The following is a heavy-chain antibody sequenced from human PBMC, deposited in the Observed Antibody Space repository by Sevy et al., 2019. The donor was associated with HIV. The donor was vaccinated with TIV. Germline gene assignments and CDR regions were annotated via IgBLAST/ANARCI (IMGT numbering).Heavy chain of an antibody. V-gene: IGHV3-30*18. CDR2: ISHEGINE. J-gene: IGHJ6*02. Sequence: GGSLRLSCIGSGFSFSYYVIHWVRQSPGKGLDWVALISHEGINECYADSVKGRFTISRDNSKNTVYLEMHSMRNEDTAIYFCENAYSGSYSPSYLYDLDVWGQGTTVTVSS. CDR3: ENAYSGSYSPSYLYDLDV. CDR1: GFSFSYYV. D-gene: IGHD1-26*01.